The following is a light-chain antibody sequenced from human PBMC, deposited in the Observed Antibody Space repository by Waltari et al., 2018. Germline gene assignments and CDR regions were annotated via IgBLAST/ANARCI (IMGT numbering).Light chain of an antibody. J-gene: IGKJ4*01. CDR2: GAS. V-gene: IGKV3-15*01. CDR1: QNIDAS. Sequence: EIVMTQSPETLSVSPGQRVTLSCRASQNIDASLAWHQQRPGQAPRVLISGASYRVTGIPGRFSGGGAGTEFTLTISSLQSEDVAIYYCQQFHTWPLTFGGGTKVEIK. CDR3: QQFHTWPLT.